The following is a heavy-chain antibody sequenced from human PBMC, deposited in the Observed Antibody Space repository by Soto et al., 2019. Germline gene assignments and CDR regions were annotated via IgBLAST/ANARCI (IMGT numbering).Heavy chain of an antibody. J-gene: IGHJ6*02. D-gene: IGHD3-3*01. CDR1: GFTFSSYA. CDR2: ISGSGGST. V-gene: IGHV3-23*01. Sequence: GGSLRLSCVASGFTFSSYAMSWVRQAPGKGLEWVSAISGSGGSTYYADSVKGRFTISRDNSKNTLYLQMNSLRAEDTAVYYCAKSPYYDFWSGTWGGMDVWGQGTTVTVSS. CDR3: AKSPYYDFWSGTWGGMDV.